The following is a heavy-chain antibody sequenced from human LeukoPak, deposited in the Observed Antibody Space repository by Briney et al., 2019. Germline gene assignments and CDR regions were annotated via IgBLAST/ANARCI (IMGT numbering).Heavy chain of an antibody. CDR1: GFSFSSYW. Sequence: GGSLRLSCAASGFSFSSYWMSWVRQAPGKGLEWVANIKQDGSEKYYVDSVKGRFTISRDNAKNSLYLQMNSLRAEDTAVYYCARSIAGDWFDPWGQGTLVTVSS. CDR2: IKQDGSEK. CDR3: ARSIAGDWFDP. V-gene: IGHV3-7*01. D-gene: IGHD6-6*01. J-gene: IGHJ5*02.